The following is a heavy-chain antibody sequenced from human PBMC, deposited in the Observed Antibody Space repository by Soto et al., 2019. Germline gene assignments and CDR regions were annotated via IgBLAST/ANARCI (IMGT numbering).Heavy chain of an antibody. Sequence: GGSLRLSCAASGFTFSSYSMNWVRQAPGKGLEWVSSISSSSSYIYYADSVKGRFTISRDNAKNSLYLQMNSLRAEDTAVYYCARGVVIIPGRAAHNFDYRGQGTLVTVSS. CDR3: ARGVVIIPGRAAHNFDY. CDR2: ISSSSSYI. CDR1: GFTFSSYS. J-gene: IGHJ4*02. V-gene: IGHV3-21*01. D-gene: IGHD3-3*01.